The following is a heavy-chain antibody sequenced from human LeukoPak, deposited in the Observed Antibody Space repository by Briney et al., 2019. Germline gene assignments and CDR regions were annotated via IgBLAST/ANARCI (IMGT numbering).Heavy chain of an antibody. Sequence: ASVKVSCKASGYIFTSYYIHWVRQAPGQGLEWMGIINPSGGSTSYAQKFQGRITMARDTSTSTVYMELRSLRSDDTAVYYCARDIGYSSGWYVRDYWGQGTLVAVSS. V-gene: IGHV1-46*01. CDR1: GYIFTSYY. CDR3: ARDIGYSSGWYVRDY. CDR2: INPSGGST. D-gene: IGHD6-19*01. J-gene: IGHJ4*02.